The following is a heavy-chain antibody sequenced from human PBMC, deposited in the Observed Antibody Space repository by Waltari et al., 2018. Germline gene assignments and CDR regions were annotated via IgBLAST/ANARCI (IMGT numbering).Heavy chain of an antibody. Sequence: EVQLVESGGGLVQPGGSLRLSCAVSGFTFNNYHMNWVRLAPGRGLEWLSYISSDSNGSYYSDSVRGRFTVSRDNAKSSLFLQMNSLRAEDTAVYYCARELDHIKDDYWGQGTLVTVSS. V-gene: IGHV3-48*04. CDR1: GFTFNNYH. CDR2: ISSDSNGS. CDR3: ARELDHIKDDY. J-gene: IGHJ4*02. D-gene: IGHD3-3*02.